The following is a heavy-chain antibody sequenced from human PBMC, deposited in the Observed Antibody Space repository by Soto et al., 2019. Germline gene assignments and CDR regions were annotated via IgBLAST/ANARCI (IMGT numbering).Heavy chain of an antibody. CDR2: ISYDGSNK. CDR3: AKLPLVPAAISDY. CDR1: GFTFSSYG. J-gene: IGHJ4*02. V-gene: IGHV3-30*18. Sequence: PGGSLRLSCAASGFTFSSYGMHWVRQAPGKGLEWVAVISYDGSNKYYADSVKGRFTISRDNSKNTLYLQMNSLRAEDTAVHYCAKLPLVPAAISDYWGQGTLVTVSS. D-gene: IGHD2-2*02.